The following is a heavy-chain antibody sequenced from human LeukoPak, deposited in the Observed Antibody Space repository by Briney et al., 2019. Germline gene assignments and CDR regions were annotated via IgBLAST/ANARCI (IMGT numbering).Heavy chain of an antibody. D-gene: IGHD3-22*01. V-gene: IGHV4-39*01. J-gene: IGHJ5*02. CDR1: GGSISSRSYY. CDR3: ARSADYVDSSGYYWETTKIDP. CDR2: ISYSGST. Sequence: SETLSLTCTASGGSISSRSYYWGWIRQSPVEGLEWIGSISYSGSTYYNPSLKSRVTISVDTSKNQFSLNLNSVTAADTAVYFCARSADYVDSSGYYWETTKIDPWGQGTLVTVSS.